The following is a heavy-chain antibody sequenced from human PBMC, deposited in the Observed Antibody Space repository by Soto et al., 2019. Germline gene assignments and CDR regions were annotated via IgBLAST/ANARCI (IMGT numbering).Heavy chain of an antibody. Sequence: GASVKVSCKPSGYTFTTFDINWVRQAPGQGLERMGWMSPNSGNTGYAQKFQGRVVMTRDTAISTAYMELRSLTSEDTAVYYCARGITQGYDYWGQGTLVTVSS. V-gene: IGHV1-8*01. J-gene: IGHJ4*02. CDR1: GYTFTTFD. CDR2: MSPNSGNT. D-gene: IGHD3-16*01. CDR3: ARGITQGYDY.